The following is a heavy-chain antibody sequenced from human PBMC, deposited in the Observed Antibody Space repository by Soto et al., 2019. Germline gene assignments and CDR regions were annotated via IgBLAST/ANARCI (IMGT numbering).Heavy chain of an antibody. CDR1: GFTFISYW. V-gene: IGHV3-7*05. CDR2: IKQDGSEK. Sequence: EVQLVESGGGLVQPGGSLRLSCAASGFTFISYWMSWVRQAPGKGLEWVANIKQDGSEKYYVDSVKGRFTISRDNAKNSLYLQMNSLRAEDTAVYYCARDSGGDDYGDYGTNDYWGQGTLVTVSS. J-gene: IGHJ4*02. D-gene: IGHD4-17*01. CDR3: ARDSGGDDYGDYGTNDY.